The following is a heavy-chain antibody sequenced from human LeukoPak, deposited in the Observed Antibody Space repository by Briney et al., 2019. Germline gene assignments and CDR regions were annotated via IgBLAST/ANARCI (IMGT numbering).Heavy chain of an antibody. CDR2: IYYSGST. J-gene: IGHJ5*02. V-gene: IGHV4-59*01. Sequence: SETLSLTCTVTGDSISSYYWSWIRQPPGKGLEWIGYIYYSGSTNYNPSLKSRVTISVDTSKNQFSLKLSSVTAADTAVYYCARGGYYGSGNDFRFDPWGQGTLVTVSS. D-gene: IGHD3-10*01. CDR3: ARGGYYGSGNDFRFDP. CDR1: GDSISSYY.